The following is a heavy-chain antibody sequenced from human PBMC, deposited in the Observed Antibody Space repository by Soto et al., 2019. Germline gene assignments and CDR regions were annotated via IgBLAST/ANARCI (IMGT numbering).Heavy chain of an antibody. V-gene: IGHV6-1*01. D-gene: IGHD2-15*01. CDR3: ARVHCSGGTSLGVLDV. Sequence: QTPSLTCASSADSVSRNSAAWNWIRQSPSRCLEWLGRTYYRSKCFLDYSSSVQSRMTINPDTSRTQYSLQLHSATPEDTAVYYCARVHCSGGTSLGVLDVWGQGTAVTVSS. CDR2: TYYRSKCFL. J-gene: IGHJ6*02. CDR1: ADSVSRNSAA.